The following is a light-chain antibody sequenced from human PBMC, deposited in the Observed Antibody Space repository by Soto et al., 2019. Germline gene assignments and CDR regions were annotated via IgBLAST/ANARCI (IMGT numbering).Light chain of an antibody. V-gene: IGKV3-15*01. CDR3: QQFGDWPS. Sequence: EIRMTQSPAILSVSPGESATLSCRASQGVSSHVVWYQQKPGQAPRLLISDSSTGATGIPARFSGSGSGTEFTLTISSLQSDDSAIYYCQQFGDWPSFGLGTKVDIK. CDR1: QGVSSH. J-gene: IGKJ1*01. CDR2: DSS.